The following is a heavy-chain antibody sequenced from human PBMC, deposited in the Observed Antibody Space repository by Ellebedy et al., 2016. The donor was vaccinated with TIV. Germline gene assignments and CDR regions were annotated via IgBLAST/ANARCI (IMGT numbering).Heavy chain of an antibody. D-gene: IGHD2-21*02. V-gene: IGHV3-15*01. CDR1: GFTFSNYA. CDR2: IKSKTDGGTT. CDR3: TTDYKAVVTAIPYY. J-gene: IGHJ4*02. Sequence: GESLKISCAASGFTFSNYAMSWVRQAPGKGLEWVGRIKSKTDGGTTDYAAPVKGRFTISRDDSKNTLYLQMNSLKTEDTAVYYCTTDYKAVVTAIPYYWGQGTLVTVSS.